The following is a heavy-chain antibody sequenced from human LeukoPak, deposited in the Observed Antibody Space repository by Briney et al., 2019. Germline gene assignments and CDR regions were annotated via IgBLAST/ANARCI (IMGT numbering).Heavy chain of an antibody. CDR3: AREVVAWGMDWFDP. J-gene: IGHJ5*02. Sequence: VASVKVSCKASGYTFTGDYIHWVRQVPGQGLEWMGWINPNSGGTNYAQKFQGRVTMTRDTSISTASMELSRLTSDDTAVYYCAREVVAWGMDWFDPWGQGTLVTASS. D-gene: IGHD3-16*01. V-gene: IGHV1-2*02. CDR1: GYTFTGDY. CDR2: INPNSGGT.